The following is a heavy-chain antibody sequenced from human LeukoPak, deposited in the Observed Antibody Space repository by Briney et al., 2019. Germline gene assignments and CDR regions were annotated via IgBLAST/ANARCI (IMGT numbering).Heavy chain of an antibody. J-gene: IGHJ4*02. CDR3: ARVAEGNYYGSGSYYNVEPDY. CDR2: IIPIFGTA. V-gene: IGHV1-69*13. CDR1: GGTFSSYA. D-gene: IGHD3-10*01. Sequence: ASVKVSCKASGGTFSSYAISWVRQAPGQGLEWMGGIIPIFGTANYAQKFQGRVTITADESTSTAYMELRSLRSDDTAVYYCARVAEGNYYGSGSYYNVEPDYWGQGTLVTVSS.